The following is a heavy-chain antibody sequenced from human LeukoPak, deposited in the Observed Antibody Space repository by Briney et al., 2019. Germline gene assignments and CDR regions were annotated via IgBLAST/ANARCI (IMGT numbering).Heavy chain of an antibody. CDR2: ISSNGGST. CDR3: ARAQMTTINYFDY. CDR1: GFTFSRYA. Sequence: GGSVRLTCPASGFTFSRYAMHWVRQAPGKGLEYVSAISSNGGSTYYANSVKGRFTISRDNSKNTLYLQMGSLRAEDMAVYYCARAQMTTINYFDYWGQGTLVTVSS. J-gene: IGHJ4*02. V-gene: IGHV3-64*01. D-gene: IGHD1-1*01.